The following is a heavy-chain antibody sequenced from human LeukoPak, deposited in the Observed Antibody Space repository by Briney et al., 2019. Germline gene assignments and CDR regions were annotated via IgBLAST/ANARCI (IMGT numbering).Heavy chain of an antibody. Sequence: PGTSLRLSCVGSGFTFSRVGMQWVRQAPGKGLEWVAVIHNDGTMGQYADTVQGRFNISKDNSQDTLYLQMNSLRDDDTAVYYCAKEGEPFRGYLHVWGKGTTVIVSS. CDR3: AKEGEPFRGYLHV. D-gene: IGHD1-14*01. CDR1: GFTFSRVG. CDR2: IHNDGTMG. J-gene: IGHJ6*03. V-gene: IGHV3-33*03.